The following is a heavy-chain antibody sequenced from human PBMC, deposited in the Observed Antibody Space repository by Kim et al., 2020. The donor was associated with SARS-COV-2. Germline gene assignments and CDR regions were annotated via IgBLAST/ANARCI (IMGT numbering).Heavy chain of an antibody. Sequence: VKGRLTISRDNAKNSLYLQMNSLRGEDTAVYYCARVAPSITIQSHDGMDVWGQGTTVTVSS. D-gene: IGHD3-3*01. V-gene: IGHV3-48*01. CDR3: ARVAPSITIQSHDGMDV. J-gene: IGHJ6*02.